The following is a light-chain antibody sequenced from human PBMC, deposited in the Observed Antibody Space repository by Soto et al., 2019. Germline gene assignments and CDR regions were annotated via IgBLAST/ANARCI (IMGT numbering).Light chain of an antibody. V-gene: IGLV1-40*01. Sequence: QSVLTQPPSVSGAPGQRVTISCTGSSSNIGAGYDVHWYQQLPGTAPKLLIYDNTNRPSGVPDRFSGSKSGTSASLAITGLQAEDEADYHCQSYGSSLSAFVFGTGTKVTVL. CDR3: QSYGSSLSAFV. CDR2: DNT. CDR1: SSNIGAGYD. J-gene: IGLJ1*01.